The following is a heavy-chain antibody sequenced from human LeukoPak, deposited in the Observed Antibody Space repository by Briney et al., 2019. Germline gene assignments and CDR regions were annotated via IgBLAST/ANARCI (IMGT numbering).Heavy chain of an antibody. CDR3: ARAHGYGDYGEFDY. CDR2: INPNSGGT. CDR1: GYTFTGYY. D-gene: IGHD4-17*01. Sequence: GASVKVSCKASGYTFTGYYMHWVRQAPGQGLEWMGWINPNSGGTNYAQKFQGRVTMTRDTSISTAYMELSRLRSDDTAVYYCARAHGYGDYGEFDYWGQGTLVTVSS. J-gene: IGHJ4*02. V-gene: IGHV1-2*02.